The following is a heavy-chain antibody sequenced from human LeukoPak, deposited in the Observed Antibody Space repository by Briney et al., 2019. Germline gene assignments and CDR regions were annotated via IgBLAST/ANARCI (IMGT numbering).Heavy chain of an antibody. Sequence: PGGSLRLSCAASGFTFSSYSMNWVRQAPGKGLEWVSYISSSSSTIYYTDSVKGRFTISRDNAKNSLYLHMNSLRDEDTAVYYCARVMLLRGYSGYDLNYGMDVWGQGTTVTVSS. V-gene: IGHV3-48*02. CDR3: ARVMLLRGYSGYDLNYGMDV. CDR2: ISSSSSTI. J-gene: IGHJ6*02. D-gene: IGHD5-12*01. CDR1: GFTFSSYS.